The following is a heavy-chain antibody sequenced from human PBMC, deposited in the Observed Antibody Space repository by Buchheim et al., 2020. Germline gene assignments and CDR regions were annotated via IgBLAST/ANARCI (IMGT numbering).Heavy chain of an antibody. J-gene: IGHJ4*02. Sequence: QVQLVESGGGVVQPGRSLRLSCADSGFTFSSYAMHWVRQAPGKGLEWVAVISYDGSNKYYADSVKGRFTLSRDNSKNTLSLQMNSLRAEDTAVYYCARDLFGYYYDSSGYYPGDYWGQGTL. CDR3: ARDLFGYYYDSSGYYPGDY. D-gene: IGHD3-22*01. CDR2: ISYDGSNK. CDR1: GFTFSSYA. V-gene: IGHV3-30-3*01.